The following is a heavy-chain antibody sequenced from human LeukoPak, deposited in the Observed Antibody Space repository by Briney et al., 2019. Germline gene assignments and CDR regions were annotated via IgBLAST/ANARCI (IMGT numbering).Heavy chain of an antibody. CDR3: ARGRDILTRYYPSYMDV. J-gene: IGHJ6*03. CDR1: GGSISSYY. V-gene: IGHV4-59*01. Sequence: SETLSHTCTVSGGSISSYYWSWIRQPPGKGLEWIGYIYYSGSTNYNPSLKSRVTISVDTSKNQFSLKLSSVTAADTAVYYCARGRDILTRYYPSYMDVWGRGTTVTVSS. CDR2: IYYSGST. D-gene: IGHD3-9*01.